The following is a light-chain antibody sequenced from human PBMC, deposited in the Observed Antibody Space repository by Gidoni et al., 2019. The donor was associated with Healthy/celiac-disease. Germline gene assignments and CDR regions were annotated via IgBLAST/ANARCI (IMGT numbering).Light chain of an antibody. CDR1: RSIDSY. J-gene: IGKJ3*01. Sequence: DIQMTQSPSSLSASVGDRVTITCRASRSIDSYLNWYQQKPGKAPKLLIHAASSLQSGVPSRFSGSGSGTDFILTISSLQPEDFATYYCQQSYGTLTFASXTKVDIK. CDR2: AAS. V-gene: IGKV1-39*01. CDR3: QQSYGTLT.